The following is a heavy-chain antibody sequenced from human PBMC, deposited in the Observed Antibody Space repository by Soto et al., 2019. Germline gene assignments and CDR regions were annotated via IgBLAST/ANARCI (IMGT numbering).Heavy chain of an antibody. Sequence: SETMCVTCTVAGGSISTYRWSWIRQPPGKGLEWIGYIYYSGSTNYNPSLKSRVTISVNTSKNQVSLKLGSVTAADTAVYYCARKGTGFDPWGQGTLVTVSS. CDR1: GGSISTYR. CDR2: IYYSGST. J-gene: IGHJ5*02. V-gene: IGHV4-59*01. CDR3: ARKGTGFDP.